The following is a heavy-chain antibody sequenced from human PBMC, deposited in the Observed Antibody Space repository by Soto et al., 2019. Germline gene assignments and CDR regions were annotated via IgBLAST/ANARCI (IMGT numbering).Heavy chain of an antibody. CDR2: ISYDGSNK. CDR3: AKDIRYFDYFDY. V-gene: IGHV3-30*18. Sequence: PGGSLRLSCAASGFTFSSYGMHWVRQAPGKGLEWVAVISYDGSNKYYADSVKGRFTISRDNSKNTLYLQMNSLRAEDTAVYYCAKDIRYFDYFDYWGQGTLVTVSS. J-gene: IGHJ4*02. CDR1: GFTFSSYG. D-gene: IGHD3-9*01.